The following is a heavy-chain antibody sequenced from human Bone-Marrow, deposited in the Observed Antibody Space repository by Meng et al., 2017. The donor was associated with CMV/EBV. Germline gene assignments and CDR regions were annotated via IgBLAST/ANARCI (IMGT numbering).Heavy chain of an antibody. CDR2: IKQDGSEK. Sequence: GESLKISCAASGFTFSSYWMSWVRQAPGKGLEWVANIKQDGSEKYYVDSVKGRFTISRDNAKNSLYLQMNSLSAEDTAVYYWARGRYQLLGFWGQGTLVTVSS. D-gene: IGHD2-2*01. V-gene: IGHV3-7*01. CDR1: GFTFSSYW. J-gene: IGHJ4*02. CDR3: ARGRYQLLGF.